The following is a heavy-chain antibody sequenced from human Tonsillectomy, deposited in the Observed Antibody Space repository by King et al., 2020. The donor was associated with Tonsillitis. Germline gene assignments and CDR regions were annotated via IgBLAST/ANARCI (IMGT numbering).Heavy chain of an antibody. CDR3: AKGGDCSSASCYKGGMDV. Sequence: QLVQSGGGLVQPGGSLRLSCAASGFTFSSYAMSWVRQAPGKGLEWVSAISGSGGSTYYADSVKGRFTISRDNSKNTLYLQMNSLRAEDTAVYYCAKGGDCSSASCYKGGMDVWGQGTTVTVSS. J-gene: IGHJ6*02. V-gene: IGHV3-23*04. D-gene: IGHD2-2*02. CDR1: GFTFSSYA. CDR2: ISGSGGST.